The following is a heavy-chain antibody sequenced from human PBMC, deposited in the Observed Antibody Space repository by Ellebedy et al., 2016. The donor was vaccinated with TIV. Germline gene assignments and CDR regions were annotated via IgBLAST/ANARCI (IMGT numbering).Heavy chain of an antibody. CDR2: IRGRDGRT. J-gene: IGHJ3*01. CDR3: ARDDALDGGYLDS. D-gene: IGHD3-9*01. CDR1: GFTFANYA. V-gene: IGHV3-23*01. Sequence: GESLKISCAASGFTFANYAMTWVRQVPGKGLEWFSSIRGRDGRTSYTDSAKGRFTISRDNSKNTLFLQMNNLRVEDTAMYYCARDDALDGGYLDSWGQGTAVTVSS.